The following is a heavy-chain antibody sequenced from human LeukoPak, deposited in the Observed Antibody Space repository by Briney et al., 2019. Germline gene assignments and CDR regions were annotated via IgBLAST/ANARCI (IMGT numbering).Heavy chain of an antibody. V-gene: IGHV1-18*01. J-gene: IGHJ4*02. CDR3: AREGGYDYIWGSNQSGDYFDY. CDR2: SRAYNGNT. D-gene: IGHD3-16*01. CDR1: VYTFTSYG. Sequence: GASVKISCKASVYTFTSYGISWVRQAPGHGLEWMGCSRAYNGNTNYAQKLQGRVTMTTDTSTSTAYMELRSLRSDDTAVYYCAREGGYDYIWGSNQSGDYFDYWGQGTLVTVSS.